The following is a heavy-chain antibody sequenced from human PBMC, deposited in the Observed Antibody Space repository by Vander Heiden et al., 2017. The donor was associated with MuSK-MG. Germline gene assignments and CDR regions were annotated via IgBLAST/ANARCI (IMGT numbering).Heavy chain of an antibody. CDR1: GFTFRSCT. CDR2: ISSSSSYI. CDR3: AREGIVGTEGAFDI. D-gene: IGHD1-26*01. J-gene: IGHJ3*02. V-gene: IGHV3-21*01. Sequence: EVQLVESVGGLVKPGGSLRLSCAASGFTFRSCTMNWVRQAPGKGLEWVSSISSSSSYIYYADSVKGRFTISRDNAKNSLYLQMNSLRAEDTAVYYCAREGIVGTEGAFDIWGQGTMVTVSS.